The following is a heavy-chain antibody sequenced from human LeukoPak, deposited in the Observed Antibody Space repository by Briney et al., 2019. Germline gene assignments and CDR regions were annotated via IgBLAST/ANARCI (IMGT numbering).Heavy chain of an antibody. CDR2: ISSSSSYI. V-gene: IGHV3-21*01. J-gene: IGHJ4*02. Sequence: GGSLRLSCAASGFTFSSYSMNWVRQAPGKGLEWVSSISSSSSYIYYADSVKGRFTISRDNAKNSLYLQMNSLRAEDAAVYYCARRLEYPYYFDYWGQGTLVTVSS. CDR3: ARRLEYPYYFDY. D-gene: IGHD3-3*01. CDR1: GFTFSSYS.